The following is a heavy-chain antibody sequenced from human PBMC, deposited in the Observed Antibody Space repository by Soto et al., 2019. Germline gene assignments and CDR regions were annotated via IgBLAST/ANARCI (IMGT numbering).Heavy chain of an antibody. CDR3: ARDKPQQIVGYNYYYCLDV. V-gene: IGHV1-18*04. CDR1: GYTFTSNG. CDR2: ISGYDGDT. D-gene: IGHD6-6*01. Sequence: ASVKVSCKASGYTFTSNGISWVRQAPGQGLEWMGWISGYDGDTDYAQKFQGRVTMTTXTXXRXXXMXVXXLSPDDTAVYYCARDKPQQIVGYNYYYCLDVWG. J-gene: IGHJ6*02.